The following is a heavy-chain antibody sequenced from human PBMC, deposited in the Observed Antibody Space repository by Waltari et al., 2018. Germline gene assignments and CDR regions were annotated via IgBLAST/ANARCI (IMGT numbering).Heavy chain of an antibody. D-gene: IGHD2-15*01. Sequence: EVQLVESGGGLVKPGGSLRLSSVVAGLNFRSSSMNWVRQAPGKGLEWVSYISDGSDYSYYADSVKGRFTISRDNAKNSLYLQMNRLRTDDTAVYYCARDFYCSDGRCTDYWGQGTLVTVSS. CDR3: ARDFYCSDGRCTDY. CDR2: ISDGSDYS. V-gene: IGHV3-21*01. CDR1: GLNFRSSS. J-gene: IGHJ4*02.